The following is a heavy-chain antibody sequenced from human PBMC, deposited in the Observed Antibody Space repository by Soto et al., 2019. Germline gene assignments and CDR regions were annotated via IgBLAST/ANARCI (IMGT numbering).Heavy chain of an antibody. CDR2: IYHSGST. V-gene: IGHV4-30-2*01. J-gene: IGHJ4*02. CDR1: GGSISSGGYS. Sequence: QLQLQESGSGLVKPSQTLSLTCAVSGGSISSGGYSWSWIRQPPGKGLEWIGYIYHSGSTYYNPSLKSRGTISVDRSKNQFSLKLSSVTAADTAVYYCARGAEMAAILPHYWGQGTLVTVSS. CDR3: ARGAEMAAILPHY. D-gene: IGHD6-19*01.